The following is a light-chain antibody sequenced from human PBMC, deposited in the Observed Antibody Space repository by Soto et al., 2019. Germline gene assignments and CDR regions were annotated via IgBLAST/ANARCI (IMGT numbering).Light chain of an antibody. Sequence: DIQMTQSPSSLSASVGDRVTITCRASQDISKWLGWYQQKPEKAPKSLIYATSTLQSGVPSRFSGSGSGTDFTLIINSLQPEDFATYYCQQYSTHPYTLGQGTRLEIK. V-gene: IGKV1D-16*01. CDR2: ATS. CDR3: QQYSTHPYT. CDR1: QDISKW. J-gene: IGKJ2*01.